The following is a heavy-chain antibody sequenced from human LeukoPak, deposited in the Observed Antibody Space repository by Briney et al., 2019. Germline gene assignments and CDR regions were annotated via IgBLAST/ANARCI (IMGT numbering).Heavy chain of an antibody. V-gene: IGHV4-31*03. CDR2: IYYSGST. CDR3: TTEDASIAVAGTFDY. J-gene: IGHJ4*02. CDR1: GGSISSGGYY. Sequence: SQTLSLTCTVSGGSISSGGYYWSWIRQHPGKGLEWIGYIYYSGSTYYNPSLKSRVTISVDTSKNQFSLKLSSVTAADTAVYYCTTEDASIAVAGTFDYWGQGTLVTVSS. D-gene: IGHD6-19*01.